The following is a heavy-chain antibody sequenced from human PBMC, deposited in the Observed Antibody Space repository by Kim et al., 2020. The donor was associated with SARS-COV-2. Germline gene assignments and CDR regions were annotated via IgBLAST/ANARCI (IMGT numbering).Heavy chain of an antibody. Sequence: GGSLRLSCAASGFTFSSYWMSWVRQAPGKGLEWVANIKQDGSEKYYVDSVKGRFTISRDNAKNSLYLQMNSLRAEDTAVYYCARDVYYYGSGSSWAADVWGQGTTVTVSS. CDR2: IKQDGSEK. CDR3: ARDVYYYGSGSSWAADV. CDR1: GFTFSSYW. D-gene: IGHD3-10*01. J-gene: IGHJ6*02. V-gene: IGHV3-7*01.